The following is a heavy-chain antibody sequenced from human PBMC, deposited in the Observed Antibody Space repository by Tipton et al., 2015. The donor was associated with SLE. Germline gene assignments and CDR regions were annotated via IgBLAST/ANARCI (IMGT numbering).Heavy chain of an antibody. V-gene: IGHV4-59*08. CDR3: VRHAPYGTGWYGRDDC. J-gene: IGHJ4*02. Sequence: TLSLTCTVSGGSISSYYWSWIRQPPGRGLEWIGYIYYSGSTNYNPSLKSRVTISVDTSKNQFSLKVYSVTAADAAVYYCVRHAPYGTGWYGRDDCWGQGTLVTVSS. CDR1: GGSISSYY. CDR2: IYYSGST. D-gene: IGHD6-13*01.